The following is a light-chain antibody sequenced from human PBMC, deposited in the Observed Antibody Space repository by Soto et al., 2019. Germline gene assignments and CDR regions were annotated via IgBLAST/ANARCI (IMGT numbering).Light chain of an antibody. V-gene: IGKV1-5*03. CDR2: LAS. Sequence: DIQMTQFPSTVSASVGDRVSFSCRASQSIDNSLAWYQQKPGKAPKVLIYLASSLDSDVPSRFSGSGSGTEFTLTITSLQPDDFATYYCQQYHRYSTFGQGTRVEMK. CDR3: QQYHRYST. J-gene: IGKJ1*01. CDR1: QSIDNS.